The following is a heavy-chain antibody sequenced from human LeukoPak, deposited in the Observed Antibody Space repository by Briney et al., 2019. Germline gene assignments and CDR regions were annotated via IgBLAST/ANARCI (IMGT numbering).Heavy chain of an antibody. Sequence: SETLSLTCTVSGGSISSHYWSWLRQPPGKGLEWIAYIYYSGSTNYNPSLNSRVTISLDTSKNQFSLKLSSVTAADTAVYYCARTYYDFWSGYYRVYFDYWGQGTLVTVSS. D-gene: IGHD3-3*01. V-gene: IGHV4-59*08. J-gene: IGHJ4*02. CDR3: ARTYYDFWSGYYRVYFDY. CDR1: GGSISSHY. CDR2: IYYSGST.